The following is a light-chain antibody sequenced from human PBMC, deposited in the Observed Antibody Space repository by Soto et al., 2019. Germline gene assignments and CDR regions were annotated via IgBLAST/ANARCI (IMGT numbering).Light chain of an antibody. CDR2: AAS. J-gene: IGKJ1*01. V-gene: IGKV1-17*01. Sequence: DIQMTQSPSSLSASVGDRVTITCRASQGXXXXLGWYQQKQGKAPKRLIYAASSLQGGVPSRFSGSGYGTEFTITISSLQPEDFATYYCLQHKSYPRAFGQGTKVEIK. CDR3: LQHKSYPRA. CDR1: QGXXXX.